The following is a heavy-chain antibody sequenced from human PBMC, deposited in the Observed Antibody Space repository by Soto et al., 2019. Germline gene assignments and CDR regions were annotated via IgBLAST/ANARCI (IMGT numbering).Heavy chain of an antibody. CDR1: GGTFSTYG. V-gene: IGHV1-69*12. J-gene: IGHJ5*02. Sequence: QVQLLQSGAEVKKPGSSVKVSCKASGGTFSTYGISWVRQAPGQGLEWMGGIIPIFGTGNYAQKFQGRVTITADESTSTAYMELSSMRSEDTAVYYCARVKEIVGATGWCDPWGQGTLVTVSS. CDR2: IIPIFGTG. CDR3: ARVKEIVGATGWCDP. D-gene: IGHD1-26*01.